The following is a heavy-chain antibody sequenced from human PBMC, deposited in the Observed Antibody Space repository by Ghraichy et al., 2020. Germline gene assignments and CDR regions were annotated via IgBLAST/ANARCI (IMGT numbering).Heavy chain of an antibody. J-gene: IGHJ4*02. CDR1: GFTFSSYG. CDR3: AKMGRITIFGVVIAWGDY. D-gene: IGHD3-3*01. V-gene: IGHV3-30*02. Sequence: GGSLRLSCAASGFTFSSYGMHWVRQAPGKGLEWVAFIRYDGSNKYYADSVKGRFTISRDNSKNTLYLQMNSLRAEDTAVYYCAKMGRITIFGVVIAWGDYWGQGTLVTVSS. CDR2: IRYDGSNK.